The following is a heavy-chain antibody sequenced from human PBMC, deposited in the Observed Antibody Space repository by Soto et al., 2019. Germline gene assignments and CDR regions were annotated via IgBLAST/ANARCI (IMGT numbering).Heavy chain of an antibody. J-gene: IGHJ4*02. CDR1: GYTFINYY. Sequence: QAHLVQSGAEVREPGASVKVSCRTSGYTFINYYIHWVRQAPGHGLEWMAIINPMSGATNYAHKFQGRITLTMDTSTTTVYMEVSSLTSEDTAVYYCARDLAAGDLWGQGTLVTVSS. D-gene: IGHD2-21*01. CDR2: INPMSGAT. V-gene: IGHV1-46*01. CDR3: ARDLAAGDL.